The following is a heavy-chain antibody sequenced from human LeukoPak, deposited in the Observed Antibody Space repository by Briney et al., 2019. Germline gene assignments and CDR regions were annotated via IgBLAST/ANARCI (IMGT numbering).Heavy chain of an antibody. CDR3: ARDRGVRGEMDF. Sequence: SETLSLTCAVSGYSISSAYYWGWIRPPPGKGLEWIGSILHSGGTYYTPSLKSRVTISVDTSKNHFSLKLTSVTAADTAVYYCARDRGVRGEMDFWGQGTLVTVSS. V-gene: IGHV4-38-2*02. J-gene: IGHJ4*02. CDR2: ILHSGGT. CDR1: GYSISSAYY. D-gene: IGHD3-10*01.